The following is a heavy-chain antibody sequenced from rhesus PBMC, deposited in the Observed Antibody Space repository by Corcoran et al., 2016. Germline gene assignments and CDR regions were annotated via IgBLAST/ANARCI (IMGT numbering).Heavy chain of an antibody. Sequence: QVQLQESGPGLVKPSETLSLTCAVSGGSISSSNWWSWIRQPPGKGLEWIGYISGRSGSNFYNPSLKSRVTMSTDTSKNQFSLKLSSVTAADTAVYYCACRGSAAAPFDYWGQGVLVTVSS. CDR1: GGSISSSNW. CDR3: ACRGSAAAPFDY. D-gene: IGHD6-43*01. J-gene: IGHJ4*01. CDR2: ISGRSGSN. V-gene: IGHV4-65*01.